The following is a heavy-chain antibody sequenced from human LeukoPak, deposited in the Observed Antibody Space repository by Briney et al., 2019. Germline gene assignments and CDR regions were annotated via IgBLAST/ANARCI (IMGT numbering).Heavy chain of an antibody. CDR3: ARLPRGGRPPMISLYYYMDV. V-gene: IGHV4-39*01. CDR1: GGSLSSSTHY. J-gene: IGHJ6*03. Sequence: PSETLSLTCTASGGSLSSSTHYWAWIRQPPGKGLEWIGSIYYSGSNYYNPSLKSRVTISVETSKNQSSLKLSSVTAADTAVYYCARLPRGGRPPMISLYYYMDVWGKGTTVIVSS. CDR2: IYYSGSN. D-gene: IGHD3/OR15-3a*01.